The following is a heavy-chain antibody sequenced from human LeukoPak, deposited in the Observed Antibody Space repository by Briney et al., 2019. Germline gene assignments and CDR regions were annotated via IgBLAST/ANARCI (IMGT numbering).Heavy chain of an antibody. CDR3: ARDRSYFDY. CDR1: GYTFTGYY. CDR2: IRPNSGGT. J-gene: IGHJ4*02. Sequence: ASVKVSCKTSGYTFTGYYLHWVRQAPGQGLEWMGWIRPNSGGTKNAQKFQGRVTMTRDTSISTAYMELSRLRSDDTAVYYCARDRSYFDYWGQGTLVTVSS. V-gene: IGHV1-2*02.